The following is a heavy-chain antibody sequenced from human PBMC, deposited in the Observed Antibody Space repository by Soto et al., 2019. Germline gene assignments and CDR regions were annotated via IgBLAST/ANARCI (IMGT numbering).Heavy chain of an antibody. CDR3: ASKRYFAWLSSLDY. J-gene: IGHJ4*02. V-gene: IGHV4-4*02. Sequence: SETLSLTCAVSGGSISSSNWWSWVRQPPGKGLEWIGEIYHSGSTNYNPSLKSRVTISVDKSKNQFSLKLSSVTAADTAVYYCASKRYFAWLSSLDYWGQGTLVTVSS. CDR2: IYHSGST. CDR1: GGSISSSNW. D-gene: IGHD3-9*01.